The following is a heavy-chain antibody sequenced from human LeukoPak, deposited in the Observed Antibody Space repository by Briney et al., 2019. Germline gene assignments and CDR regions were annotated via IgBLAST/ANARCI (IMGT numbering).Heavy chain of an antibody. CDR1: GFTFSSYA. V-gene: IGHV3-23*01. CDR2: ISGSGGGT. CDR3: AKGFRQYYFDY. Sequence: PGGSLRLSCAASGFTFSSYAMSWVRQAPGKGLEWVSAISGSGGGTYYADSVKGRFTIPRDNSKNTLYLQMNSMRAEDTAVYYCAKGFRQYYFDYWGQGTLVTVSS. D-gene: IGHD6-19*01. J-gene: IGHJ4*02.